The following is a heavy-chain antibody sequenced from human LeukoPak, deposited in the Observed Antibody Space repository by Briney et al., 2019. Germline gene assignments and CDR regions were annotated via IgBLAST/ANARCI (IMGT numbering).Heavy chain of an antibody. V-gene: IGHV3-23*01. J-gene: IGHJ3*02. CDR1: GFTFGSYA. D-gene: IGHD5-24*01. CDR2: ISGAGGSS. Sequence: PGGSLRLSCAASGFTFGSYAMSWVRQAPGKGLEWVSAISGAGGSSLYADSVKGRFTTSRDNSQNTMYLQMNSLGAEDTAVYYCAKRLQLTRGAFDIWGQGTMVTVSS. CDR3: AKRLQLTRGAFDI.